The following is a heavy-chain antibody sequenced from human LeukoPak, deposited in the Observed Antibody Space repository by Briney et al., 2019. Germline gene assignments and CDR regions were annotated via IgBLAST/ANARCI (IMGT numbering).Heavy chain of an antibody. V-gene: IGHV3-13*01. D-gene: IGHD3-9*01. CDR3: ARGSFDTYYDILTGYRSWWFDP. Sequence: GGSLRLSCAASGFTFSSYDMHWVRQATGKCLEWVSAIGTAGDTYYPGSVKGRFTISRENAKNSLYLQMNSLRAGDTAVYYCARGSFDTYYDILTGYRSWWFDPWGQGTLVTVSS. CDR1: GFTFSSYD. CDR2: IGTAGDT. J-gene: IGHJ5*02.